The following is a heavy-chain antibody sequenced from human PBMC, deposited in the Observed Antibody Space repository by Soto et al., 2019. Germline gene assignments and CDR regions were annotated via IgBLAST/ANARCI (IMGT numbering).Heavy chain of an antibody. CDR3: ARNQDYDILTGHYTMGY. D-gene: IGHD3-9*01. CDR2: IIPILGIA. V-gene: IGHV1-69*02. CDR1: GGTFSSYT. J-gene: IGHJ4*02. Sequence: QVQLVQSGAEVKKPGSSVKVSCKASGGTFSSYTISWVRQAPGQGLEWMGRIIPILGIANYAQKFQGRVTITADKSPSTAYMELSSLRSEDTAVYYCARNQDYDILTGHYTMGYWGQGTLVTVSS.